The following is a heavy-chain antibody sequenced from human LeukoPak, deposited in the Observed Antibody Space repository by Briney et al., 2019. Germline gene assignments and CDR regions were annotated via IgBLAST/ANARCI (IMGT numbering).Heavy chain of an antibody. J-gene: IGHJ4*02. CDR3: ARVHYDYVWGSYRYFDY. CDR1: GYTFTSYD. D-gene: IGHD3-16*02. V-gene: IGHV1-8*01. Sequence: ASVKVSCKASGYTFTSYDINWVRQATGQGLEGLGWMNPNSGNTGYAQKFQGRVTMTRNTSISTAYMELSSLRSEDTAVYYCARVHYDYVWGSYRYFDYWGQGTLVTVSS. CDR2: MNPNSGNT.